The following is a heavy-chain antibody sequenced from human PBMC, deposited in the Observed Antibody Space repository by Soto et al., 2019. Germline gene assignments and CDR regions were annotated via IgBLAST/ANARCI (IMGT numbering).Heavy chain of an antibody. V-gene: IGHV4-31*03. D-gene: IGHD2-2*01. CDR1: GGSISSGGYY. J-gene: IGHJ4*02. CDR3: ARLDTSWFL. Sequence: PSETLSLTCTVSGGSISSGGYYWSWIRQHPGKGLEWIGYIYYSGSTYYNPSLKSRVTLSVDKSKNHFSLTLTSVTAADTAVYYCARLDTSWFLWGQGTLVTVSS. CDR2: IYYSGST.